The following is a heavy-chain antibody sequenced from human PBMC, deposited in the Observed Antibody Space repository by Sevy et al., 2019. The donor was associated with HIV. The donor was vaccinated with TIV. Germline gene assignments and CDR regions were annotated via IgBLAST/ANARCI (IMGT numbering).Heavy chain of an antibody. J-gene: IGHJ4*02. D-gene: IGHD3-16*01. CDR1: GYTITRYY. V-gene: IGHV1-46*01. Sequence: ASVKVSCKASGYTITRYYMHWVRQAPGQGLEWMGIINPSDGGTTYAQKFQGRVLMTRDTSTSTVYMELSSLRFDDMAVYYCASYTTGSRGDYWGQGTLVTVSS. CDR2: INPSDGGT. CDR3: ASYTTGSRGDY.